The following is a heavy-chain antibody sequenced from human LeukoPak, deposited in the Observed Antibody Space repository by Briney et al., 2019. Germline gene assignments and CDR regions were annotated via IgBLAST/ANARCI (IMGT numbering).Heavy chain of an antibody. J-gene: IGHJ4*02. Sequence: GGSLRLSCAASGFTLSSYGMHWVRQAPGKGLERVAVISYDGSNKYYADSVKGRFTISRDNSKNTLYLQMNSLRAEDTAVYYCAKGTDSGSDYWGQGTLVTVSS. V-gene: IGHV3-30*18. CDR3: AKGTDSGSDY. CDR1: GFTLSSYG. D-gene: IGHD1-26*01. CDR2: ISYDGSNK.